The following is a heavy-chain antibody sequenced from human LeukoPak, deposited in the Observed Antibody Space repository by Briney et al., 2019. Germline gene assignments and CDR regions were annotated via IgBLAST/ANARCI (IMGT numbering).Heavy chain of an antibody. D-gene: IGHD2-2*01. CDR2: INHSGST. CDR1: GDSIRSGGYY. CDR3: ARGEPSADIVVVPAAIFGMDV. Sequence: SETLSLTCSVSGDSIRSGGYYWSWIRQPPGKGLEWIGEINHSGSTNYNPSLKSRVTISVDTSKNQFSLKLSSVTAADTAVYYCARGEPSADIVVVPAAIFGMDVWGQGTTVTVSS. J-gene: IGHJ6*02. V-gene: IGHV4-34*01.